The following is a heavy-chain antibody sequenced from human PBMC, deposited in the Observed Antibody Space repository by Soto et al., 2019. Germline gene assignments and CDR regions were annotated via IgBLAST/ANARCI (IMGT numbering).Heavy chain of an antibody. J-gene: IGHJ6*02. V-gene: IGHV1-58*01. Sequence: GASVKVSCKASGFTFTGSAVQWVRQARGQRLEWIGWIVVGSGNTNYAQKFQERVTITRDMSTSTAYMELSSLRSEDTAVYYCARDRKVAVAGTGGMDVWGQGTTVTVSS. D-gene: IGHD6-19*01. CDR1: GFTFTGSA. CDR2: IVVGSGNT. CDR3: ARDRKVAVAGTGGMDV.